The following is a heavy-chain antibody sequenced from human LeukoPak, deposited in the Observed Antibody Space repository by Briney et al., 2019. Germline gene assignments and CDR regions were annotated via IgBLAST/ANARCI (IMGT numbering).Heavy chain of an antibody. CDR3: AKDLLRWSFDY. CDR2: IHGSDDT. Sequence: GGSLRLSCAASGFTFSSNAMTWVRQAPGKGLEWVSAIHGSDDTHYADSVKGRFTISRDKSKNTLYLQMNSLRADDTAVYYCAKDLLRWSFDYWGQGTLVTVST. D-gene: IGHD4-23*01. J-gene: IGHJ4*02. CDR1: GFTFSSNA. V-gene: IGHV3-23*01.